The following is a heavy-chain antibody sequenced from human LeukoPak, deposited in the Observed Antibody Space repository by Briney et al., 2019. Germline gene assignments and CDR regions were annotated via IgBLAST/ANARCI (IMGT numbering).Heavy chain of an antibody. CDR1: GFTFSSYA. CDR2: ISASGGRT. Sequence: GGSLRLPCAASGFTFSSYAMNWVRQAPGKGLEWVAIISASGGRTYYADSVKGRFTIFRDNSKNTLYLQMNSLRAEDKALYYCAKDLDSSGYYLGGNFDYWGQGTLVTVSS. D-gene: IGHD3-22*01. V-gene: IGHV3-23*01. J-gene: IGHJ4*02. CDR3: AKDLDSSGYYLGGNFDY.